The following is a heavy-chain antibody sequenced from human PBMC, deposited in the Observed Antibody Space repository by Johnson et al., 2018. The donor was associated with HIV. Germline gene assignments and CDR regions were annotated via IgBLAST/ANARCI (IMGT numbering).Heavy chain of an antibody. Sequence: VQLVESGGGLVKPRGSPRLSCAASQFSFSRYYMNCVRQAPGKGLEWVSVIYSGGSTYYADSVKGRFTISRDNSKNTLYLQMNSLRVEDTAVYYCATDLSRWELHPLSAFDIWGQGTMVTVSS. CDR1: QFSFSRYY. CDR2: IYSGGST. J-gene: IGHJ3*02. CDR3: ATDLSRWELHPLSAFDI. D-gene: IGHD4-23*01. V-gene: IGHV3-66*01.